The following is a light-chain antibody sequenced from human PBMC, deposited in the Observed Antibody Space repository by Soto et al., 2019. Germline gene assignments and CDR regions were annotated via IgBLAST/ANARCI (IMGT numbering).Light chain of an antibody. V-gene: IGKV1-39*01. CDR2: AAS. CDR3: QQSYKTPWT. Sequence: DIQMTQSPSSLSASVGDRVTITCRANQNIWSYLVWYQHKLGQAPRLLIHAASTLASGVPSRFSGSESGTDLPLTISGLEHEDSATYYCQQSYKTPWTLGQGTKVE. CDR1: QNIWSY. J-gene: IGKJ1*01.